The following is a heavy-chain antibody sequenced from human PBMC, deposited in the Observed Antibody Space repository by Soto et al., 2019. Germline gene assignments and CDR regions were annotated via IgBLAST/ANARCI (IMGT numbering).Heavy chain of an antibody. D-gene: IGHD1-7*01. CDR1: GYTFTGYY. CDR2: INPNSGGT. CDR3: ARAHLRTGNTAPYFDY. Sequence: ASVKVSCKASGYTFTGYYMHWVRQAPGQGLEWMGWINPNSGGTNYAQKFQGWVTMTRDTSISTAYMELSRLRSDDTAVYYCARAHLRTGNTAPYFDYWGQGTLVTVSS. J-gene: IGHJ4*02. V-gene: IGHV1-2*04.